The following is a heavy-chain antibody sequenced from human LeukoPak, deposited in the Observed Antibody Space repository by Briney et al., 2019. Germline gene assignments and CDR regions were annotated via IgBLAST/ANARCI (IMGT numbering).Heavy chain of an antibody. CDR3: ARGDVPHWYFDL. V-gene: IGHV3-21*01. CDR2: INSDSNYI. J-gene: IGHJ2*01. CDR1: GFTFSSYS. D-gene: IGHD3-10*02. Sequence: GGSLRLSCAASGFTFSSYSMNWVRQAPGKGLEWVSSINSDSNYIYNADSVKGRFTISRDNAKSSLYLQMNSLRAADTAVYFCARGDVPHWYFDLWGRGTLVTVSS.